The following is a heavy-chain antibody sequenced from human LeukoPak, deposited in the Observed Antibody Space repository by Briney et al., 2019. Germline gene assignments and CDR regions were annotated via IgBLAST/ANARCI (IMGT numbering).Heavy chain of an antibody. D-gene: IGHD1-1*01. Sequence: GGSLRLSCAASGFTFSSYSMNWVRQAPGKGLEWVSYISSSSSTIYYADSVKGRFTISRDNAKNSLYLQMNSLRAEDTAVYYCARSPVQLEQNENPWGQGTLVTVSS. CDR3: ARSPVQLEQNENP. CDR2: ISSSSSTI. J-gene: IGHJ5*02. V-gene: IGHV3-48*04. CDR1: GFTFSSYS.